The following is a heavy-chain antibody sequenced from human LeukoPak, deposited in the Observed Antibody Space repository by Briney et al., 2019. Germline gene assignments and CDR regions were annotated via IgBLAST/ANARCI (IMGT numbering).Heavy chain of an antibody. CDR2: ISYDGSNK. Sequence: GRSLRLSCAASGFTFGSYGMHWVRQAPGKGLEWVAVISYDGSNKYYADSVKGRFTISRDNSKNTLYLQMNSLRAEDTALYYCAKDRFGELFDYWGQGTLVTVSS. CDR3: AKDRFGELFDY. J-gene: IGHJ4*02. CDR1: GFTFGSYG. D-gene: IGHD3-10*01. V-gene: IGHV3-30*18.